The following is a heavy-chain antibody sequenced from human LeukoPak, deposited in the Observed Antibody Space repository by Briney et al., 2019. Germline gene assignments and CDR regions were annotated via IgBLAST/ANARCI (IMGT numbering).Heavy chain of an antibody. V-gene: IGHV3-48*03. CDR3: ARDRAPPAPYCGGDCYHTKDWYFDL. J-gene: IGHJ2*01. Sequence: GGSLRLSCAASGFTFSSYEMNWVRQAPGKGLEWVSYISSSGSTIYYADSVKGRFTISRDNAKNSLYLQMNSLRAEDTAVYYCARDRAPPAPYCGGDCYHTKDWYFDLWGRGTLVTVSS. CDR1: GFTFSSYE. D-gene: IGHD2-21*02. CDR2: ISSSGSTI.